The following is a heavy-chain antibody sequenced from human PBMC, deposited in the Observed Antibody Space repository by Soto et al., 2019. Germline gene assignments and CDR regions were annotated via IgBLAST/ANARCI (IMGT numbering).Heavy chain of an antibody. CDR3: AREMDVPMSREYFDY. Sequence: SETLSLTCSVSGDSISDYYWSWIRQPAGKGLEWIGRIHTSGSTTYKPSLKSRVTMSIDTSRNQFSLNLKSVTAADTAVYFCAREMDVPMSREYFDYWGQGALVTVSS. CDR1: GDSISDYY. J-gene: IGHJ4*02. D-gene: IGHD3-10*02. CDR2: IHTSGST. V-gene: IGHV4-4*07.